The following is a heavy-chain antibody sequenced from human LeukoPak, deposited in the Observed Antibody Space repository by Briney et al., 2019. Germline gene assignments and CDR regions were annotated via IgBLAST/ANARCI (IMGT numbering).Heavy chain of an antibody. Sequence: NPSETLSLTCTVSSGSISSYYWSWIRQPPGKGLEWIGYIYYSGSTNYNPSLKSRVTISVDTSKNQFSLKLSSVTAADTAVYYCARTYYYDSSGYYDYFDYWGQGTLVTVSS. D-gene: IGHD3-22*01. CDR3: ARTYYYDSSGYYDYFDY. J-gene: IGHJ4*02. V-gene: IGHV4-59*08. CDR1: SGSISSYY. CDR2: IYYSGST.